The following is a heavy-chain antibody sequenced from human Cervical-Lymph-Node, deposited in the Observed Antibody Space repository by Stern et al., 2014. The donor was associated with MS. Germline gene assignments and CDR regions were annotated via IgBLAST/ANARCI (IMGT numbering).Heavy chain of an antibody. D-gene: IGHD6-13*01. J-gene: IGHJ4*02. CDR3: AKAGAAAGYFDY. CDR2: ISGDGVRT. V-gene: IGHV3-23*04. CDR1: GFTFSSYA. Sequence: EVQLVESGGGLVQPGGSLRLSCAASGFTFSSYAMSWVRQAPGKGLEWGSTISGDGVRTFYADFVRGRFTISRDNSKNTLYLQVNNLRAEDTAVYFCAKAGAAAGYFDYWGQGTLVTVSS.